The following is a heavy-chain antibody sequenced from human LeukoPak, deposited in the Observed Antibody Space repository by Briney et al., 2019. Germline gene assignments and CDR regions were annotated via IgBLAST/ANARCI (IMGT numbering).Heavy chain of an antibody. CDR2: MNPNSGNT. CDR1: GYTFTSYD. J-gene: IGHJ5*02. CDR3: ARGRKRKDAVNWFDP. Sequence: ASVKVSCKASGYTFTSYDINWVRQATGRGLEWMGWMNPNSGNTGYAQKFQGRVTMTRNTSISTAYMELSSLRSEDTAVYYCARGRKRKDAVNWFDPWGQGTLVTVSS. V-gene: IGHV1-8*01.